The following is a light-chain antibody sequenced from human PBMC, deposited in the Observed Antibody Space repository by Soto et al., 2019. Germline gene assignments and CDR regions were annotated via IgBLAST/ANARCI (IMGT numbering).Light chain of an antibody. Sequence: QSALTQPASVSGSPGQSITISCSATSNDVGDFDYVSWYQHHPGKAPKLLIYEVTNRPSGVSDRFSGSKSGNTASLTISGLQPYDEAYYDCSSCTQITTLGIFGGGTKLTVL. CDR3: SSCTQITTLGI. CDR2: EVT. V-gene: IGLV2-14*01. J-gene: IGLJ2*01. CDR1: SNDVGDFDY.